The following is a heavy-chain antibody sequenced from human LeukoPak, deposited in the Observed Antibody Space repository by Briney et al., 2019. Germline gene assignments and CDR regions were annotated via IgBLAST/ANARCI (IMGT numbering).Heavy chain of an antibody. CDR3: ARGVFGESLES. V-gene: IGHV1-2*02. Sequence: ALVKVSCKASGHTFTGYYVYWVRQAPGQGLEWMGWMNPNVGGANFPQKFQGRVTVTSDPAISAAYMELRRLRSDDTAVYYCARGVFGESLESWGQGTLVTVSS. CDR2: MNPNVGGA. D-gene: IGHD3-10*02. CDR1: GHTFTGYY. J-gene: IGHJ4*02.